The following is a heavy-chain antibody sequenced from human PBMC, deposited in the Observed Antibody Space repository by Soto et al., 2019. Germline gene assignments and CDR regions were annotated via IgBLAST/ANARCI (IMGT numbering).Heavy chain of an antibody. CDR3: ARQVRIQLWTAFDY. CDR2: IYYSGST. V-gene: IGHV4-30-4*01. J-gene: IGHJ4*02. CDR1: GGSISSGDYY. Sequence: KPSETLSLTCTVSGGSISSGDYYWSWIRQPPGKGLEWIGYIYYSGSTYYNPSLKSRVTISVDTSKNQFSLKLSSVTAADTAVYYCARQVRIQLWTAFDYWGQGTLVTVSS. D-gene: IGHD5-18*01.